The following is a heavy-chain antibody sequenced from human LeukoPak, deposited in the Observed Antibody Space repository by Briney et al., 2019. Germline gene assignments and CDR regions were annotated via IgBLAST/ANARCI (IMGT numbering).Heavy chain of an antibody. CDR3: ALDSGLSY. V-gene: IGHV3-30*04. CDR1: GFTFSSYA. D-gene: IGHD3-10*01. Sequence: GGSLRLSCAASGFTFSSYAMHWVRQAPGKGLEWVAVISYDGSNKYYADSVKGRFTISRDNSKNTLYLQMNSLRAEDTAVYYCALDSGLSYWGQGALVTVSS. CDR2: ISYDGSNK. J-gene: IGHJ4*02.